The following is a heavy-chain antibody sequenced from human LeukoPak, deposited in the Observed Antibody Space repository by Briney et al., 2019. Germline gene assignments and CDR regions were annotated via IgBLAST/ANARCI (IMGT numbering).Heavy chain of an antibody. Sequence: ASVKVSCKASGYTFTGYYMHRVRQAPGQGLEWMGRINPNSGGTNYAQKFQGRVTMTRDTSISTAYMELSRLRSDDTAVYYCARDLVDTAMEFEAWGQGTLVTVSS. V-gene: IGHV1-2*06. CDR3: ARDLVDTAMEFEA. D-gene: IGHD5-18*01. CDR2: INPNSGGT. J-gene: IGHJ5*02. CDR1: GYTFTGYY.